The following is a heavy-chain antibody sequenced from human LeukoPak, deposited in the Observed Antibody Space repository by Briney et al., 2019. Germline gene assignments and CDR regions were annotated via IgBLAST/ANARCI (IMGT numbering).Heavy chain of an antibody. V-gene: IGHV4-31*03. CDR2: IYYSGST. J-gene: IGHJ6*02. CDR3: ARGRSNYGMDV. CDR1: GGSISSGGYY. Sequence: PSETLSLTCTVSGGSISSGGYYWSWIRQHPGKGLEWIGYIYYSGSTYYNPSLKSRVTISVGTSKNQFSLKLSSVTAADTAVYYCARGRSNYGMDVWGQGTTVTVSS.